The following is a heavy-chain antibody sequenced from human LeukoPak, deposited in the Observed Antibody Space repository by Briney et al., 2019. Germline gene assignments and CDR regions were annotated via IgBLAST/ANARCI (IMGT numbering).Heavy chain of an antibody. J-gene: IGHJ4*02. CDR3: AKDGTGGYYYLDY. V-gene: IGHV3-30*18. CDR2: ILYDGSNE. D-gene: IGHD3-22*01. CDR1: GFTFSSHG. Sequence: HSGTSLRLSCAASGFTFSSHGMHWVRQAPGMGLEWVALILYDGSNEYYADSVQGRFTISRDSSRNTLYLQMNSLRAEDTAVYYCAKDGTGGYYYLDYWGQGTRVTVSS.